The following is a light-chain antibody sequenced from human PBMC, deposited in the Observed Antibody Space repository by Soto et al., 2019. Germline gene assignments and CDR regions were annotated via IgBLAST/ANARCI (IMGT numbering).Light chain of an antibody. CDR3: QQRSHWPQDT. V-gene: IGKV3-11*01. Sequence: EIVLTQSPATLSLSPGERATLSCRASQSVDTYLAWYQQKPGQAPRLFIYDASNRATGIPPRFSGSGSGTDFTLTISSLEPEDFAVYYCQQRSHWPQDTFGQGTKLEIK. CDR1: QSVDTY. J-gene: IGKJ2*01. CDR2: DAS.